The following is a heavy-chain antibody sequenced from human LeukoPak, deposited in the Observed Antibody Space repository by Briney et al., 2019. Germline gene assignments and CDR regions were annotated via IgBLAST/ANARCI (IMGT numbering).Heavy chain of an antibody. CDR3: ARDLVRGAPWYFDY. J-gene: IGHJ4*02. V-gene: IGHV1-69*13. Sequence: SVKVSCKASGGTFSSYAISWVRQAPGQGLEWMGGIIPIFGTANYAQKFQGRVTITADESTSTAYMGLSSLRSEDTAVYYCARDLVRGAPWYFDYWGQGTLVTVSS. D-gene: IGHD3-10*01. CDR2: IIPIFGTA. CDR1: GGTFSSYA.